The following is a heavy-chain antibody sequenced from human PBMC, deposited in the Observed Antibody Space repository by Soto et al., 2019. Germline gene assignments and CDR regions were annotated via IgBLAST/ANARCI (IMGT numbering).Heavy chain of an antibody. D-gene: IGHD6-19*01. CDR3: ARLTWLVLPRTWQYYYYMDV. Sequence: ASVKVSCKASGYTFTSYDINWVRQATGQGLEWMGWMNPNSGNTGYAQKFQGRVTMTRNTSISTAYMELSSLRSEDTAVYYCARLTWLVLPRTWQYYYYMDVWGKGTTVTVSS. CDR2: MNPNSGNT. J-gene: IGHJ6*03. V-gene: IGHV1-8*01. CDR1: GYTFTSYD.